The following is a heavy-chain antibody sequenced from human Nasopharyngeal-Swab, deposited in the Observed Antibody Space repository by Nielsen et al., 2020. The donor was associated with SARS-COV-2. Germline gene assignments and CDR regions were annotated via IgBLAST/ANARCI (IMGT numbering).Heavy chain of an antibody. Sequence: GGSLRLSCAASGFTFSSYAMSWVRQAPGKGLEWVANIKQDGSEKYYVDSVKGRFTISRDNAKNSLYLQMNSLRAEDTTVYYCARGGWYFDFWGRGTLVTVSS. CDR2: IKQDGSEK. CDR3: ARGGWYFDF. J-gene: IGHJ2*01. V-gene: IGHV3-7*04. CDR1: GFTFSSYA.